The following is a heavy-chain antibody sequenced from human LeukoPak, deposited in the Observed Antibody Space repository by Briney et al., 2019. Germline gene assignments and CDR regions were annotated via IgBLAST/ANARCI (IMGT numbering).Heavy chain of an antibody. J-gene: IGHJ3*02. CDR2: IYYSGST. CDR1: RDSIKTYY. CDR3: ARSNQGIQIWFGAFDI. V-gene: IGHV4-59*01. D-gene: IGHD5-18*01. Sequence: ASETLSLTCTVSRDSIKTYYWSWIRQPPGKGLEWIGYIYYSGSTNYNPSLKSRVTISVDTSKNQFSLKLSSVTAADTAVYYCARSNQGIQIWFGAFDIWGQGTMVTVSS.